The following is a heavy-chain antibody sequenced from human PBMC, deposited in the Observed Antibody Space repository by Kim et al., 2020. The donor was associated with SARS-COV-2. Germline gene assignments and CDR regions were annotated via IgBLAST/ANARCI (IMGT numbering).Heavy chain of an antibody. CDR3: AKEVTMIVVVTEYYYYGMDV. J-gene: IGHJ6*02. Sequence: RFTISRDNSKTTLYLQMNSLRVEDTAVYYCAKEVTMIVVVTEYYYYGMDVWGQGTTVTVSS. V-gene: IGHV3-33*06. D-gene: IGHD3-22*01.